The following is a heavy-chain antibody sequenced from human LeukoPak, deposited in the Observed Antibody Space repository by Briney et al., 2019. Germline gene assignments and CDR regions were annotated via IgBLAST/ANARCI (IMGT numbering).Heavy chain of an antibody. CDR1: GFTLGDYG. D-gene: IGHD3-10*01. CDR3: AKEGYYYGSGSYGDY. CDR2: IRSKAYGGTT. J-gene: IGHJ4*02. Sequence: GRSLRLSCTASGFTLGDYGMSWVRQAPGKGLAWVGFIRSKAYGGTTEYAASVKGRFTISRDDSKSIAYLQMNSLKTEDTAVYYCAKEGYYYGSGSYGDYWGQGTLVTVSS. V-gene: IGHV3-49*04.